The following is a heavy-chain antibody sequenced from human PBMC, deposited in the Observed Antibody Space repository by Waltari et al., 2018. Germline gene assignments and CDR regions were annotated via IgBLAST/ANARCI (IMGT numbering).Heavy chain of an antibody. J-gene: IGHJ4*02. D-gene: IGHD1-26*01. CDR1: GYSFTSSW. CDR2: SCPGDSDT. Sequence: EVQLVQSGAEVNKPGESLTISCKGSGYSFTSSWIGCVRQRPGKGLDWVGGSCPGDSDTRYSPSFQVQVTISADKSISTAYLQWSSLKASDTAMYYCARVRVVGGQYYFDYWGQGTLVTVSS. V-gene: IGHV5-51*01. CDR3: ARVRVVGGQYYFDY.